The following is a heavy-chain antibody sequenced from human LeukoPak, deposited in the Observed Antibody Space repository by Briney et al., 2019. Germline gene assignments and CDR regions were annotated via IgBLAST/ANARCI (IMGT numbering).Heavy chain of an antibody. D-gene: IGHD5-12*01. J-gene: IGHJ3*02. V-gene: IGHV4-59*01. Sequence: SETLSLTCTVSGGSIRSYFWSWLRQPPGKGLEWIGYIWDTEITDYNPSLKSRVAISLDTSKNHFSLKLRSVTAADTALYFCARGLVLATDDAFDIWGQGTLVTVSS. CDR3: ARGLVLATDDAFDI. CDR2: IWDTEIT. CDR1: GGSIRSYF.